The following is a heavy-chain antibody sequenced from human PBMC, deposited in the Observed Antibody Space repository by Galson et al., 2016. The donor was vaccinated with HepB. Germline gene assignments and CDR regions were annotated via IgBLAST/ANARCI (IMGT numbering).Heavy chain of an antibody. V-gene: IGHV5-51*01. J-gene: IGHJ4*02. CDR1: GYSFPNFW. CDR3: LRRCDFWRDPVDY. D-gene: IGHD3-3*01. CDR2: IYPDDSDV. Sequence: QSGAEVKKPGESLKISCKASGYSFPNFWIGWVRQVPGKGLEWMGIIYPDDSDVRYSPSFQGQVTISVDKAMSTAYLQWKSLKASDSATYYCLRRCDFWRDPVDYWGQGTQVIVSS.